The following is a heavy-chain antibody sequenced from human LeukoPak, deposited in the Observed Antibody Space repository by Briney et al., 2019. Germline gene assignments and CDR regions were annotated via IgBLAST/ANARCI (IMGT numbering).Heavy chain of an antibody. CDR3: AKGGGCSSTSCHNDY. J-gene: IGHJ4*02. CDR1: GFTFSSYA. D-gene: IGHD2-2*01. Sequence: PGGSLRLSCAASGFTFSSYAMSWVRQAPGKGLEWVSAISGSGGSTYYADSVKGRFTISRDNSKNTLYLQMNSLRAEDTAVYYCAKGGGCSSTSCHNDYWGQGTLVTVSS. CDR2: ISGSGGST. V-gene: IGHV3-23*01.